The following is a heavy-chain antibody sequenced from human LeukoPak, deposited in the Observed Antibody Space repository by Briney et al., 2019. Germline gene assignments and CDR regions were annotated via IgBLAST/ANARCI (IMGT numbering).Heavy chain of an antibody. V-gene: IGHV1-69*01. J-gene: IGHJ5*02. D-gene: IGHD2-2*01. CDR2: IIPIFGTA. Sequence: GSSVKVSCKTSGGTFNNSAISWVRQAPGQGLEWMGGIIPIFGTANYAQKFQGRVTITADESTSTAYMELSSLRSEDTAVYYCARDSTSWFDPWGQGTLVTVSS. CDR1: GGTFNNSA. CDR3: ARDSTSWFDP.